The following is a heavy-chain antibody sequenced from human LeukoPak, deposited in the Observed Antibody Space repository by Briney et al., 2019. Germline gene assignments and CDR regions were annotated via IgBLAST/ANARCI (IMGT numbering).Heavy chain of an antibody. CDR2: STGDGSRI. Sequence: GGSLRLSCLGSGFTLSDYYMHWVRQAPGKGLEWVAYSTGDGSRIDYVDSVKGRFTISRDNAKSTLYLQMNGLGVEDTAVYYCGRGGVPYSFDVWGQGTMVAASS. CDR3: GRGGVPYSFDV. CDR1: GFTLSDYY. V-gene: IGHV3-74*01. D-gene: IGHD3-10*01. J-gene: IGHJ3*01.